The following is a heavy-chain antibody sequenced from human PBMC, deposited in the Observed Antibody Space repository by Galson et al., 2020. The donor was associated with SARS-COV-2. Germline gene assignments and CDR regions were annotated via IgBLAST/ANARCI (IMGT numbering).Heavy chain of an antibody. CDR3: ARDGQGSSWYYFDY. Sequence: QLGGSLRLSCAASGFTFSSYGMHWVRQTPGKGLEWVAVIWYDGSNKYYADSVKGRFTISRDNSKNTLYLQMNSLRAEDTAVYYCARDGQGSSWYYFDYWGQGTLVTVSS. CDR2: IWYDGSNK. V-gene: IGHV3-33*01. D-gene: IGHD6-13*01. CDR1: GFTFSSYG. J-gene: IGHJ4*02.